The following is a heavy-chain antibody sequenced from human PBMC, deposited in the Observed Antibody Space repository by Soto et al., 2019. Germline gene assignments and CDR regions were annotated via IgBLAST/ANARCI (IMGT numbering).Heavy chain of an antibody. CDR3: ARRMRDTSTQYYNWFDP. D-gene: IGHD3-22*01. J-gene: IGHJ5*02. Sequence: SETLSLTCTVSGGSINTADYYWSRIRRSPGKGLEWIVDIFHDRSAYPNPSLKSPVTASVDTSKNQFSLQLFSVTAADTAVYYCARRMRDTSTQYYNWFDPWGQGALVTVSS. CDR1: GGSINTADYY. V-gene: IGHV4-30-4*01. CDR2: IFHDRSA.